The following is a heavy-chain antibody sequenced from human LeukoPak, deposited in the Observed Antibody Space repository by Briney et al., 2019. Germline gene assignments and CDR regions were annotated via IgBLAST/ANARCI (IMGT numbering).Heavy chain of an antibody. V-gene: IGHV3-64*01. D-gene: IGHD3-9*01. Sequence: GGSLRLSCAASGFTFSSSAMHWVRHAPGKGLEDVSGISSNGGITYYANSVKGRFTISRDNSKNTLFLQMGSLRAEDMAVYYCARGNTLTGYSPYWGQGTLVTVSS. CDR1: GFTFSSSA. CDR2: ISSNGGIT. CDR3: ARGNTLTGYSPY. J-gene: IGHJ4*02.